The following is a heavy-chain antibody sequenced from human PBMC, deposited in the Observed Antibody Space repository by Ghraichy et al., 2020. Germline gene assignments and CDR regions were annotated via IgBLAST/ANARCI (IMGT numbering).Heavy chain of an antibody. Sequence: GSLNISCAASGFTFSDSALHWVRQASGKGLEWVGRIRSKANSHATAYAASVTGRFTISRDDSKNTAYLEMSSLKTEDTAVYYCTKSVAARPVSGTSYYFDYWGQGTLVTVAS. CDR1: GFTFSDSA. V-gene: IGHV3-73*01. CDR2: IRSKANSHAT. CDR3: TKSVAARPVSGTSYYFDY. J-gene: IGHJ4*02. D-gene: IGHD6-19*01.